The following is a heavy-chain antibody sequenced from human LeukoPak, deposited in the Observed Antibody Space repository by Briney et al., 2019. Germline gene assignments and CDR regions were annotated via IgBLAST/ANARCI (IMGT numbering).Heavy chain of an antibody. CDR3: ARHSGV. CDR2: ISYDGSNK. Sequence: GGSLRLSCAASGFTFSSYAMHWVRQAPGKGLEWVAVISYDGSNKYYADSVKGRFTISRDNSKDTLYLQMNSLRAEDTAVYYCARHSGVWGQGTTVTVSS. CDR1: GFTFSSYA. J-gene: IGHJ6*02. V-gene: IGHV3-30-3*01. D-gene: IGHD1-26*01.